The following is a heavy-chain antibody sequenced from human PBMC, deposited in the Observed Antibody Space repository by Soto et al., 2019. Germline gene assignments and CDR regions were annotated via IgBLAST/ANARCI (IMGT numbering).Heavy chain of an antibody. CDR3: AKTDLSKAPSTVLNCFDP. CDR2: ISTYNGST. Sequence: VASVKVSCKASGYTFTSYGISWVRQAPGQGLEWMGWISTYNGSTNYAQKLQGRVTMTTDTSTSTAYMELRSLRSDDTAVYYWAKTDLSKAPSTVLNCFDPGGQGTLFTVSS. J-gene: IGHJ5*02. CDR1: GYTFTSYG. V-gene: IGHV1-18*01. D-gene: IGHD2-2*01.